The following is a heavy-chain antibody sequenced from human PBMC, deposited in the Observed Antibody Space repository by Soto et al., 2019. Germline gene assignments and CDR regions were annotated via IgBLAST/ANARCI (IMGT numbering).Heavy chain of an antibody. V-gene: IGHV3-23*01. D-gene: IGHD2-8*01. CDR3: AKALGFYCTNGVCDYYYMDV. J-gene: IGHJ6*03. CDR2: ISGSGGST. CDR1: GFTFSSYA. Sequence: GGSLRLSCAASGFTFSSYAMSWVRQAPGKGLEWVSAISGSGGSTYYADSVKGRFTISRDNSKNTLYLQMNSLRAEDTAVYYCAKALGFYCTNGVCDYYYMDVWGKGTTVTVSS.